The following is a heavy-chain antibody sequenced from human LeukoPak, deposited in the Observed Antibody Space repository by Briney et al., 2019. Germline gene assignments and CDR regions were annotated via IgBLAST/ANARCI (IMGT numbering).Heavy chain of an antibody. Sequence: SETLSLTCAVSGGSISSSNYYWGWIRQPPGKGLEWMGYIFYSGSMYYNPSLKSRLTISVDTSKNQFSLKLRSVTAADTAVYYCARQTTVISFDYWGQGALVTVSS. CDR1: GGSISSSNYY. V-gene: IGHV4-30-4*08. D-gene: IGHD4-17*01. CDR3: ARQTTVISFDY. CDR2: IFYSGSM. J-gene: IGHJ4*02.